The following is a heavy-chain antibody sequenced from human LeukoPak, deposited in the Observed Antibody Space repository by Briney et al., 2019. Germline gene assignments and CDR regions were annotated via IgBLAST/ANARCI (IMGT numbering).Heavy chain of an antibody. D-gene: IGHD3-16*02. CDR2: IYTSGST. V-gene: IGHV4-59*10. CDR3: ARVSVRAFGEVIKNRSAFDL. J-gene: IGHJ3*01. CDR1: GGSFSGYY. Sequence: ESSETLSLTCAVYGGSFSGYYWSWIRQPAGKGLEWIGRIYTSGSTNYNPSLKSRVTISVDTSKNQFSLKLSSVTAADTAVYYCARVSVRAFGEVIKNRSAFDLWGQGTMVTVSS.